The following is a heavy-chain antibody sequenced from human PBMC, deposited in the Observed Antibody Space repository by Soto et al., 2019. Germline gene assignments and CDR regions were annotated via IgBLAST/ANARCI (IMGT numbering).Heavy chain of an antibody. CDR1: GFTFSLYD. Sequence: PAESLRLSYTSSGFTFSLYDMSWLRQAPGKGLEWVSAISGSGGSTYYADSVKVRFTISRDNSKNTLYLQMNSLRAEDTAVYYCAKEGERWLQSFDYWGQGP. D-gene: IGHD5-12*01. CDR3: AKEGERWLQSFDY. CDR2: ISGSGGST. V-gene: IGHV3-23*01. J-gene: IGHJ4*02.